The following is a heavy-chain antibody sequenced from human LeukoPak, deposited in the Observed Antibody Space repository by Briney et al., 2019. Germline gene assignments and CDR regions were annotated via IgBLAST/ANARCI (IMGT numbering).Heavy chain of an antibody. D-gene: IGHD3-22*01. CDR1: GYTFTNNG. V-gene: IGHV1-18*01. CDR3: ARGDSSGYYPFDY. Sequence: ASVKVSCKASGYTFTNNGITWVRQAPGQGLEWMGWISASTGITKYAHKVQDRVTMTTDTSTSTAYMDLSSLRSEDTAVYYCARGDSSGYYPFDYWGQGTLVTVSS. J-gene: IGHJ4*02. CDR2: ISASTGIT.